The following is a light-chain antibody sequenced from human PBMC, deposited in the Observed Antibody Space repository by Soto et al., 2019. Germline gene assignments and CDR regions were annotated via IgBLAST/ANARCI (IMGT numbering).Light chain of an antibody. Sequence: DIVLTQSPGTLSLSPGERATLSCRASQSVSSSYLAWYQQKPGQAPRLLIYGASSRATGIPDRFSGSWSGTEFPLTITRLEPEDFAVYYWAQYGISQSFGQGDQVEIK. J-gene: IGKJ1*01. V-gene: IGKV3-20*01. CDR3: AQYGISQS. CDR2: GAS. CDR1: QSVSSSY.